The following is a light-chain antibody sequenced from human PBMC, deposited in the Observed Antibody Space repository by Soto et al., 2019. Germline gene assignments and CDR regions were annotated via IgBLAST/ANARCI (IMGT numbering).Light chain of an antibody. Sequence: EIVLTQSPVTLSLSPGERATLSCRASQSVSNNYLAWYQQKPGQAPRLLIYGASNRATGIPDRFSGIGSGTDFTLTITRLEPEDFAMYYCQRYDSLRTFGQGTKVDIK. J-gene: IGKJ1*01. CDR1: QSVSNNY. CDR2: GAS. V-gene: IGKV3-20*01. CDR3: QRYDSLRT.